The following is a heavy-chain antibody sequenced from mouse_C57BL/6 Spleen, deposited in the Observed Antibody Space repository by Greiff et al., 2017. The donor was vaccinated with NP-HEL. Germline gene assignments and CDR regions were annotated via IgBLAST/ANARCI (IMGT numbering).Heavy chain of an antibody. D-gene: IGHD2-5*01. CDR2: ISSGSSTI. V-gene: IGHV5-17*01. J-gene: IGHJ3*01. Sequence: DVMLVESGGGLVKPGGSLKLSCAASGFTFSDYGMHWVRQAPEKGLEWVAYISSGSSTIYYADTVKGRFTISRDNAKNTLFLQMTSLRSEDTAMYYCARPDYSNSWFACWGQGTLVTVSA. CDR3: ARPDYSNSWFAC. CDR1: GFTFSDYG.